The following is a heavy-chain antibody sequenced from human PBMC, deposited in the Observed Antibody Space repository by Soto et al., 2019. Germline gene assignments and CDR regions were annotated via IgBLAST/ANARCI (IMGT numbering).Heavy chain of an antibody. D-gene: IGHD2-21*02. CDR2: IHYSGSV. V-gene: IGHV4-30-4*01. CDR3: AREDDGGDRDYYGLDV. CDR1: GGSISSEYYH. J-gene: IGHJ6*02. Sequence: SETLSLTCTVSGGSISSEYYHWTWIRQAPGKGLEWIGYIHYSGSVHYNPALQSRLTMSVDTSKNLFSLKLSSVTAADTAVYFCAREDDGGDRDYYGLDVWGQGTTVTVSS.